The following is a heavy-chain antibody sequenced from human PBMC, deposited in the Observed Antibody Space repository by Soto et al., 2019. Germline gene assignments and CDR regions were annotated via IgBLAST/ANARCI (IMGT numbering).Heavy chain of an antibody. J-gene: IGHJ3*02. CDR2: INPSGGST. CDR3: ARVPIGGSSTSRLHDAFDI. V-gene: IGHV1-46*03. D-gene: IGHD2-2*01. Sequence: ASVKGACKAAGYTLTGDYVHWVRQAPGQGLEWMGIINPSGGSTSYAQKFQGRVTMTRDTSTSTVYMELSSLRSEDTAVYYCARVPIGGSSTSRLHDAFDIWGQGTMVTVSS. CDR1: GYTLTGDY.